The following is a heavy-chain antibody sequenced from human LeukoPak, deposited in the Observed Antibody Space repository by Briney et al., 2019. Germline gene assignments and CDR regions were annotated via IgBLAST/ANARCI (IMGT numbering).Heavy chain of an antibody. J-gene: IGHJ4*02. CDR2: ISYDGSNK. CDR3: AGAISFDY. CDR1: GFTFSSYG. V-gene: IGHV3-30*03. Sequence: GGSLRLSRAASGFTFSSYGMHWVRQAPGKGLEWVAVISYDGSNKYYADSVKGRFTISRDNSKNTLYLQMSSLRAEDTAVYYCAGAISFDYWGQGTLVTVSS. D-gene: IGHD2-21*01.